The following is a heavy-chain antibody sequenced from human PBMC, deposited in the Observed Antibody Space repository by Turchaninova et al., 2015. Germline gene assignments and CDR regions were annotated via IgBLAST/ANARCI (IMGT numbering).Heavy chain of an antibody. V-gene: IGHV4-34*01. Sequence: QVQLQQWGAGLLKPSETLSLTCAVYGGSFSGYYWSWIRQPPGKGLVWIGEINHSGSTNYTPSLKSRGTIAVDPSKNQFSLRLSSVTAADTAVYYCARGRSIAVAGTSFDYWGQGTLVTVSS. J-gene: IGHJ4*02. CDR2: INHSGST. D-gene: IGHD6-19*01. CDR3: ARGRSIAVAGTSFDY. CDR1: GGSFSGYY.